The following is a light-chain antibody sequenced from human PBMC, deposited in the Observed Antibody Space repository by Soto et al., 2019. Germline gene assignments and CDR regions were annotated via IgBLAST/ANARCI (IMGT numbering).Light chain of an antibody. CDR1: QSISSW. CDR3: QQYNNWTVT. Sequence: DIHMTQSPSSLSASVEDIFTITCRASQSISSWLAWFQQKPVKAPKLLIYDASSLESGVPHRFRGSGSGTEFTLTISGLKSEDFATYYCQQYNNWTVTFGGGTKVDIK. CDR2: DAS. J-gene: IGKJ4*01. V-gene: IGKV1-5*01.